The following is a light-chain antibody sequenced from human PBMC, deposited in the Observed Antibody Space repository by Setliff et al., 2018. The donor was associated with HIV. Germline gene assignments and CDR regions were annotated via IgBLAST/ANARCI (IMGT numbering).Light chain of an antibody. J-gene: IGLJ1*01. V-gene: IGLV2-23*02. CDR3: CSYTGSSTYV. Sequence: QSALAQPASVSGSPGQSITISCTGTSSDVGSYNLVSWFQQNPGKAPRFMIYEVSKRPSGASNRFSGSKSGNTASLTISGLQAEDEADYYCCSYTGSSTYVFGSGTRSPS. CDR2: EVS. CDR1: SSDVGSYNL.